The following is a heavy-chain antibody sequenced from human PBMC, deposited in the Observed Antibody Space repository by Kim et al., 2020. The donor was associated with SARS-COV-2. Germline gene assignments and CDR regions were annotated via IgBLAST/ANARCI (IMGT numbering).Heavy chain of an antibody. V-gene: IGHV3-33*01. CDR3: ARDLIVLMGYGMDV. Sequence: GGSLRLSCAASGFTFSSYGMHWVRQAPGKGLGWVAVIWYDGSNKYYADSVKGRFTISRDNSKNTLYLQMNSLRAEDTAVYYCARDLIVLMGYGMDVWGQG. CDR1: GFTFSSYG. D-gene: IGHD2-8*01. CDR2: IWYDGSNK. J-gene: IGHJ6*02.